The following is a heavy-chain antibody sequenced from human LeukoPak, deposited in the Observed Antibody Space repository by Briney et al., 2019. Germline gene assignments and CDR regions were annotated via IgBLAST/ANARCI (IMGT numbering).Heavy chain of an antibody. Sequence: KAGGSLRLSCAASGFTFSDYHMTWIRQAPGKGLEWVSYISGSSIHTMYADSVKGRFTISRDNSKNTLYLQMNSLRAEDRAVYYCAKVPSIVVVPAARGVAVDIWGQGTMVTVSS. V-gene: IGHV3-11*05. CDR1: GFTFSDYH. D-gene: IGHD2-2*01. J-gene: IGHJ3*02. CDR2: ISGSSIHT. CDR3: AKVPSIVVVPAARGVAVDI.